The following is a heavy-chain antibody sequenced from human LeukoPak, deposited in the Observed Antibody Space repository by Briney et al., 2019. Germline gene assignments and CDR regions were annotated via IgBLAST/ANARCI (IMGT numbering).Heavy chain of an antibody. V-gene: IGHV1-2*02. CDR2: INPNSGGT. D-gene: IGHD3-10*01. Sequence: SVKVSCKASGYTFTGYYMRWVRQAPGQGLEWMGWINPNSGGTNYAQKFQGRVTMTRDTSISTAYMELSRLRSDDTAVYYCARAPATYGSGSYSDYWGQGTLVTVSS. CDR1: GYTFTGYY. J-gene: IGHJ4*02. CDR3: ARAPATYGSGSYSDY.